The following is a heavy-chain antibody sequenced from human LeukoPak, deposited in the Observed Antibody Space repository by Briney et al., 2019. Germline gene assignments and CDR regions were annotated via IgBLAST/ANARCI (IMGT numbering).Heavy chain of an antibody. D-gene: IGHD2-2*01. J-gene: IGHJ1*01. CDR3: ARGYCSSTSCPMIEYFQH. CDR2: IWYDGSNK. CDR1: GFTFSSYG. Sequence: GRSLGLSCAASGFTFSSYGMHWVRQAPGKGLEWVAGIWYDGSNKYYADSVKGRFTISRDNSKNTLYLQMNSLRAEDTAVYYCARGYCSSTSCPMIEYFQHWGQGTLVTVSS. V-gene: IGHV3-33*01.